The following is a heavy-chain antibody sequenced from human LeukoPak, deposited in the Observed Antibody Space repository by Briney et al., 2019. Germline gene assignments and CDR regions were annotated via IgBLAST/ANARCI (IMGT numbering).Heavy chain of an antibody. CDR3: ARHLENSSGFLDAFDI. J-gene: IGHJ3*02. V-gene: IGHV3-21*05. D-gene: IGHD6-19*01. Sequence: GGSLRLSCAASGFTFSDYSMSWVRQAPGKGLEWILYISSSSYSIYYADSVKGRFTISRDNAKNSLYLQMNSLRAEDTAVYYCARHLENSSGFLDAFDIWGQGTMVTVSS. CDR1: GFTFSDYS. CDR2: ISSSSYSI.